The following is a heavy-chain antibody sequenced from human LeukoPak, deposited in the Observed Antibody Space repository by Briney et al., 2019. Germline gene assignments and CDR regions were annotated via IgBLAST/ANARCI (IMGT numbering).Heavy chain of an antibody. CDR2: VGRDGSEK. CDR1: GFTFSDYW. D-gene: IGHD1-26*01. J-gene: IGHJ4*02. CDR3: AKVGTWELQRVFEN. V-gene: IGHV3-7*01. Sequence: GGSLRLSCAASGFTFSDYWMTWVRQVLRKGVEWVANVGRDGSEKNYVDSVEGRFTISRDNAKKSLDLEMNSLRVEDTALYYCAKVGTWELQRVFENWGQGTLVTVSS.